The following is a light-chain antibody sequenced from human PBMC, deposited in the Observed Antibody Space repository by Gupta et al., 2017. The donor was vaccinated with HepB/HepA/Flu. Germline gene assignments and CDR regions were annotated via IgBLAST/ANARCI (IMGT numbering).Light chain of an antibody. CDR2: GAS. CDR3: QQYHKWPT. Sequence: EIVMTQSPATLSVSPGERVSLSCRASESVAYNLAWYQQKPGQAPRLLIYGASTRATSIPARLSGSGSGTEFTLTISSLQSEDLAIYYGQQYHKWPTFGQGTKVEIK. CDR1: ESVAYN. J-gene: IGKJ1*01. V-gene: IGKV3-15*01.